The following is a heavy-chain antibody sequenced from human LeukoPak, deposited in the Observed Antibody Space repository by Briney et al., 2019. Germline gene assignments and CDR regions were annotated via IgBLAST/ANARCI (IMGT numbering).Heavy chain of an antibody. CDR2: ISSSGSYI. D-gene: IGHD2-21*02. J-gene: IGHJ4*02. CDR3: ARQVYCGGDCYYSTPVDY. Sequence: GGSLRLSXAASGFTFRSYSMNWVRQAPGKGLEWVSSISSSGSYIYYADSVKGRFTISRDNAKNSLYLQMNSLRAEDTAVYYCARQVYCGGDCYYSTPVDYWGQGTLVTVSS. V-gene: IGHV3-21*01. CDR1: GFTFRSYS.